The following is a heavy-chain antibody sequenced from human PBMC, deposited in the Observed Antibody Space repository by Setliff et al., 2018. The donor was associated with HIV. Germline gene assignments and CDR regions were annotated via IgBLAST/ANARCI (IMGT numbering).Heavy chain of an antibody. Sequence: GASVKVSCKASGHTFSNYDVIWVRRATGQGLEWMGWMNPNSGDTGYAQKFQGRVIMTRDTSISTAYMELSSLTSADTAVYYCARARRYDYDWGNYRLDAFDMWGQGTMVTVSS. D-gene: IGHD3-16*02. V-gene: IGHV1-8*01. CDR1: GHTFSNYD. CDR3: ARARRYDYDWGNYRLDAFDM. J-gene: IGHJ3*02. CDR2: MNPNSGDT.